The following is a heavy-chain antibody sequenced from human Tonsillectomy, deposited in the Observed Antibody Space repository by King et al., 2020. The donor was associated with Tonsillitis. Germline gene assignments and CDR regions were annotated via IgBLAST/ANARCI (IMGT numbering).Heavy chain of an antibody. V-gene: IGHV1-69*12. Sequence: QLVQSGAEVKKPGSSVKVSCKASGGTFSTYAISWVRQAPGQGLEWMGGIIPIFGTSNYAQKFQGRVTITADESTSTAYMELSSLRSEDTAVYYCGREDTAIVPTGWSIDYWGQGTLVTVSS. CDR3: GREDTAIVPTGWSIDY. CDR1: GGTFSTYA. CDR2: IIPIFGTS. J-gene: IGHJ4*02. D-gene: IGHD5-18*01.